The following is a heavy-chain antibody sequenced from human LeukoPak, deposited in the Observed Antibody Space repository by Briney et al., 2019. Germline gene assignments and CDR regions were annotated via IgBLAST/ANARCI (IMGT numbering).Heavy chain of an antibody. D-gene: IGHD6-19*01. CDR2: IYYSGST. CDR3: ARGRFGAVAGTYYYYYMDV. J-gene: IGHJ6*03. Sequence: PSETLSLTCTVSGGSISSYYWSWIRQPPGKGLEWIGYIYYSGSTNYNPSLKSRVTISVDTSKNQFSLKLSSVTAADTAVYYCARGRFGAVAGTYYYYYMDVWGKGTTVTVSS. V-gene: IGHV4-59*01. CDR1: GGSISSYY.